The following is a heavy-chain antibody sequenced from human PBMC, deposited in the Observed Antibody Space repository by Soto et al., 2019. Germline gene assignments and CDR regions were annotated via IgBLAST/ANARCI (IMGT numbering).Heavy chain of an antibody. CDR2: FSPSGTT. CDR3: ARLRFLEWLGHYYYYYGMDV. V-gene: IGHV4-4*07. Sequence: PSETLSLTCTVSGASITGSSYWSWIRQPAGKGLEWIGRFSPSGTTSYNPSLRSRVTMSADVSKNQFSLRLSSVTAADTAVYYCARLRFLEWLGHYYYYYGMDVWGQGTTVTVSS. J-gene: IGHJ6*02. D-gene: IGHD3-3*01. CDR1: GASITGSSY.